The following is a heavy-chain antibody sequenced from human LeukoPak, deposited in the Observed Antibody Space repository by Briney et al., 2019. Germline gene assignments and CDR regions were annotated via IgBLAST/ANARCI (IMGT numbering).Heavy chain of an antibody. J-gene: IGHJ4*02. CDR3: AKEAMTGTGIGLDY. CDR2: IYPGDSDT. D-gene: IGHD1-1*01. V-gene: IGHV5-51*01. Sequence: GESLKTSCKGSGYIFSNHWIGWVRQMPGKGLEWMGIIYPGDSDTRYSPSFQGQITISADKSISTAYLQWKSLKASDTAMYYCAKEAMTGTGIGLDYWGQGTLVTVSS. CDR1: GYIFSNHW.